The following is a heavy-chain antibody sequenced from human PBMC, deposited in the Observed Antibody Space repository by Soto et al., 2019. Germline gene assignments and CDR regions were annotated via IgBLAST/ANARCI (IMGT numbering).Heavy chain of an antibody. J-gene: IGHJ4*02. Sequence: ASVKVSCKASCYTFTSYGISWLRQAPGQGLEWMGWISAYNGNTNYAQKLQGRVTMTTDTSTSTAYMELRSLRSDDTAVYYCARDYYYDSSGNFDYWGLGTLVTVSS. D-gene: IGHD3-22*01. V-gene: IGHV1-18*01. CDR1: CYTFTSYG. CDR2: ISAYNGNT. CDR3: ARDYYYDSSGNFDY.